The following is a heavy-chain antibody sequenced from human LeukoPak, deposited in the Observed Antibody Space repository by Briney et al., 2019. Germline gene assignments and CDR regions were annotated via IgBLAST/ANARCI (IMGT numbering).Heavy chain of an antibody. CDR1: GFTSSSHS. V-gene: IGHV3-48*02. J-gene: IGHJ5*02. Sequence: PGGSLRLSCAASGFTSSSHSMNWVRQAPGKGLEWLSYISGTGGAIYYADSVKGRFIISRDNAKNSLYLQMNSLRDEDTAVYYCARVLGGGWWFDPWGQGTLVTVSS. CDR2: ISGTGGAI. D-gene: IGHD3-16*01. CDR3: ARVLGGGWWFDP.